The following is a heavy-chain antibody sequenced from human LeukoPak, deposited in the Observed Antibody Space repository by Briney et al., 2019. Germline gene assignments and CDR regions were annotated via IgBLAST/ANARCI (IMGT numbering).Heavy chain of an antibody. Sequence: GGSLRLPCAASGFTFSTYAMHWVRQAPGKGLEYVSAISTNGDSTYYADSVKGRFTISRDNSKNTLFLQMGSLRADDMAVYYCARWGSTSCYDYWSQGTLVTVSS. J-gene: IGHJ4*02. V-gene: IGHV3-64*02. CDR2: ISTNGDST. CDR1: GFTFSTYA. D-gene: IGHD2-2*01. CDR3: ARWGSTSCYDY.